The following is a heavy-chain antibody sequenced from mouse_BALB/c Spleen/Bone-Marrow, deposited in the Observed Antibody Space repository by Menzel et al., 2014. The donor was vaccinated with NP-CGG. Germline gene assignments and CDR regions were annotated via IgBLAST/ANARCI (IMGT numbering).Heavy chain of an antibody. J-gene: IGHJ3*01. CDR3: ARNANWLFTY. CDR2: INPGSGDT. V-gene: IGHV1-54*01. D-gene: IGHD4-1*01. Sequence: QVQLQQSGAELVRPGTSVKVSCKASGYAFTTYLIEWVKQRPGQGLVWIGVINPGSGDTHYNEKFKDKATLTADKSSSTAYMQLSSLTSDDSAVYFCARNANWLFTYWGQGTLVTVSA. CDR1: GYAFTTYL.